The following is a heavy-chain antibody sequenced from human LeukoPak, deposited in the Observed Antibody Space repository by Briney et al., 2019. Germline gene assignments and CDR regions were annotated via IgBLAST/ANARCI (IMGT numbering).Heavy chain of an antibody. CDR3: ARQVFSSSLPDY. J-gene: IGHJ4*02. Sequence: SETLSLTCTVSGYSISSGYYWGWIRPPPGKGLEWIGSMYHSGSTYYNPSLKSRVTISVDTSKNQFSLKLSSVTAADTAVYYCARQVFSSSLPDYWGQGTLVTVSS. CDR2: MYHSGST. D-gene: IGHD6-6*01. CDR1: GYSISSGYY. V-gene: IGHV4-38-2*02.